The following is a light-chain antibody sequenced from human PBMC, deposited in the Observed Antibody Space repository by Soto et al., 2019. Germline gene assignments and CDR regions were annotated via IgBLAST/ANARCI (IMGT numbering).Light chain of an antibody. J-gene: IGKJ1*01. CDR3: QQYNDWPPTWT. Sequence: EIVMTQSPATLSASPGERATLSCRASQSVSSKLAWYQQKPGKAPRILLYGSYTRANGIPARFSGSGSGTEFTISIGSLQSEDFAVYSCQQYNDWPPTWTFGQGTRVDIK. CDR1: QSVSSK. V-gene: IGKV3-15*01. CDR2: GSY.